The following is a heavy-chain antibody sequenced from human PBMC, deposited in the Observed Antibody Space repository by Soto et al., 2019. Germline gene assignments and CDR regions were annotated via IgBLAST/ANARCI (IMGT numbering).Heavy chain of an antibody. V-gene: IGHV4-39*01. D-gene: IGHD1-26*01. Sequence: SETLSLTCTVSGGSISSSSYYWGWIRQPPGKGLEWIGTIYYGGSTYYNPSLKSRVTVSVDTSKNQFSLKLSSVTAADTAVYYCVRWPGTYSGWFDPWGQGTLVTVSS. J-gene: IGHJ5*02. CDR2: IYYGGST. CDR3: VRWPGTYSGWFDP. CDR1: GGSISSSSYY.